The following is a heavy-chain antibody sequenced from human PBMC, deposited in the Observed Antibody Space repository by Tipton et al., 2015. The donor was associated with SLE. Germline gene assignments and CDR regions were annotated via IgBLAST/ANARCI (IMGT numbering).Heavy chain of an antibody. J-gene: IGHJ4*02. CDR3: ATRYYDYIWGGSRKYFFDY. CDR1: GYSISTGFY. Sequence: TLSLTCTVSGYSISTGFYWGWIRQPPGKGLDWIGHVSPSGDTNYNPSLKSRVTISRDTPNNQFSLKLNSVTAADTAIYYCATRYYDYIWGGSRKYFFDYWGQGALVTVSS. CDR2: VSPSGDT. V-gene: IGHV4-38-2*02. D-gene: IGHD3-16*01.